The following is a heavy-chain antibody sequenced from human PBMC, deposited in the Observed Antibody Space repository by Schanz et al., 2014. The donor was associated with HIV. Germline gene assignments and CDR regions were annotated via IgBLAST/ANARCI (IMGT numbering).Heavy chain of an antibody. D-gene: IGHD4-17*01. J-gene: IGHJ5*02. V-gene: IGHV4-31*02. CDR1: GYSISRGGYY. Sequence: QVHLQESGPGLVKPSQTLSLTCSVSGYSISRGGYYWSWIRQHPGKGLEWIGYIYHSGSTYYNPSRKTRVTIAVDTAKNQFSLQLSAVTAADTAVYYCARADFGHDLGFDPWGEGVLVTVTS. CDR2: IYHSGST. CDR3: ARADFGHDLGFDP.